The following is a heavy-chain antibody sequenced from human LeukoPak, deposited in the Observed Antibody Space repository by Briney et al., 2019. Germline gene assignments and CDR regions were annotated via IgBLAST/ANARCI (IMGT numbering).Heavy chain of an antibody. Sequence: ASVRVSCKASGYTFTSYDTNWVRQATGQGLEWMGWMSPNSGNTGYAQKFQGRVTMTRDTSISTAYMELSRLRSDDTAVYYCARSALIAVAGTAFDYWGQGTLVTVSS. V-gene: IGHV1-8*01. J-gene: IGHJ4*02. CDR1: GYTFTSYD. D-gene: IGHD6-19*01. CDR3: ARSALIAVAGTAFDY. CDR2: MSPNSGNT.